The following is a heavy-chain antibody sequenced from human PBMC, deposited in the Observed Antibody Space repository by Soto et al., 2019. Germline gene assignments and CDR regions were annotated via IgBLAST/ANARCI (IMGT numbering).Heavy chain of an antibody. D-gene: IGHD2-8*01. J-gene: IGHJ6*02. V-gene: IGHV1-2*04. CDR2: INPKSGGT. CDR3: ARGDSTDCSNGVCSFFYNHDMDV. CDR1: GYSFTDCH. Sequence: ASVKVSCKASGYSFTDCHIHWVRQAPGQGLEWLGRINPKSGGTSTAQKFQGWVTMTTDTSISTASMELTRLTSDDTAIYYCARGDSTDCSNGVCSFFYNHDMDVWGQGTTVTVSS.